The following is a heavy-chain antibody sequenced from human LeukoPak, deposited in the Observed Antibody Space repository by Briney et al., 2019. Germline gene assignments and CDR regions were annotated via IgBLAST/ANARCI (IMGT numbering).Heavy chain of an antibody. V-gene: IGHV1-69*13. CDR1: GDTFSGYA. D-gene: IGHD2-2*01. CDR2: IIPIFDTV. Sequence: SVKVSCKASGDTFSGYAINWVRQAPGQGLEWVGGIIPIFDTVNLAQKFQGRLTLTVDGSTSTAYMELSSLRSEDTAVYYCARVVQIIPASILGELDYWGQGTLVTVSS. CDR3: ARVVQIIPASILGELDY. J-gene: IGHJ4*02.